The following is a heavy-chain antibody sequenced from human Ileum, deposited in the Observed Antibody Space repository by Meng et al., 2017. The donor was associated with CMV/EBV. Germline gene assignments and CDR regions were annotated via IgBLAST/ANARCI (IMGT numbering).Heavy chain of an antibody. CDR1: GGSISSSSYY. J-gene: IGHJ4*02. CDR2: IYYSGST. D-gene: IGHD6-6*01. Sequence: SETLSLTCTVSGGSISSSSYYWGWIRQPPGKGLEWIGSIYYSGSTYYHPSLKSRVTISVDTSKNQFSLKLSSVTAADTAVYYCARVRVAARSRFLENWGQGTLVTVSS. V-gene: IGHV4-39*07. CDR3: ARVRVAARSRFLEN.